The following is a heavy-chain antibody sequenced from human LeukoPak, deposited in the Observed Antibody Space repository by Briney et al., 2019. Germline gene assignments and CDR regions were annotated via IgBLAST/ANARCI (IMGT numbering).Heavy chain of an antibody. Sequence: GGSLRLSCVASGFIFSSYWMHWVRQAPGKGLVWVSRINSDGSSTSYADSVKGRFTISRDNAKNTLYLQMNSLRAEDTAVYYCARLNPITMVRGVISPFIDYWGQGTLVTVSS. CDR3: ARLNPITMVRGVISPFIDY. V-gene: IGHV3-74*01. CDR1: GFIFSSYW. D-gene: IGHD3-10*01. CDR2: INSDGSST. J-gene: IGHJ4*02.